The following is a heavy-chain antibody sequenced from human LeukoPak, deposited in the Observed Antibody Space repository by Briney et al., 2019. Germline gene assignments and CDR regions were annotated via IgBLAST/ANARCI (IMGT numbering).Heavy chain of an antibody. CDR2: INPSGGST. CDR3: ATKIPTVTTFVY. V-gene: IGHV1-46*01. CDR1: GYTFTSYY. D-gene: IGHD4-17*01. J-gene: IGHJ4*02. Sequence: GASVKVSCKASGYTFTSYYMHWVRQAPGQGLEWMGIINPSGGSTSYAQKFQGRVTMTTDMSTSTIYMELSSLRSEDTAAYYCATKIPTVTTFVYWGQGTLVTVSS.